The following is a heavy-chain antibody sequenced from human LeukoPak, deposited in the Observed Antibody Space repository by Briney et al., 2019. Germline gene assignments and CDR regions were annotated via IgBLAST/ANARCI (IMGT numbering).Heavy chain of an antibody. CDR3: AKDVNYYASGSPFVY. D-gene: IGHD3-10*01. CDR2: LSWNSGYM. J-gene: IGHJ4*02. CDR1: GFTSDDYA. V-gene: IGHV3-9*02. Sequence: GGSLRLSCAASGFTSDDYAMHWGRQAPGKGLERVSGLSWNSGYMGYADSVKGRFTISRENAKNSLYLQMNSLRSEDTALYYCAKDVNYYASGSPFVYWGQGTLVTVSS.